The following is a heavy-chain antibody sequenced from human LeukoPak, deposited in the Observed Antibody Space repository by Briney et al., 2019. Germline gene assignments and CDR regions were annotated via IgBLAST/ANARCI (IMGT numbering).Heavy chain of an antibody. CDR2: INWNGGST. Sequence: GGSLRLSCAASGFTFDEYGMSWVRQAPGKGLEWVSGINWNGGSTGYADSVKGRFTISRDNAKNSLYLQMNSLRAEDTALYHCARAPPTTTDYGDYLTRWDYFDYWGQGTLVTVSS. J-gene: IGHJ4*02. V-gene: IGHV3-20*01. CDR3: ARAPPTTTDYGDYLTRWDYFDY. D-gene: IGHD4-17*01. CDR1: GFTFDEYG.